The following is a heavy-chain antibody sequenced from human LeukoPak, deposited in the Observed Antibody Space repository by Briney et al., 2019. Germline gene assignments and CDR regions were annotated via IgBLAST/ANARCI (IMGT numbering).Heavy chain of an antibody. CDR2: IYYSGST. CDR1: GGSISSSSYY. CDR3: ASHPPPYYYDSSGYYP. Sequence: PSETLSLTCTVSGGSISSSSYYWGWIRQPPGKGLEWIGSIYYSGSTYYNPSLKSRVTISVDTSKNQFSLKLSSVTAADTAVYYCASHPPPYYYDSSGYYPWGQGTMVTVPS. V-gene: IGHV4-39*01. J-gene: IGHJ3*01. D-gene: IGHD3-22*01.